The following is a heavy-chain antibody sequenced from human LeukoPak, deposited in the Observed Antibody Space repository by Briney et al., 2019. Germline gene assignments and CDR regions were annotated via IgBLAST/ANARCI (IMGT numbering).Heavy chain of an antibody. CDR2: IYHSGST. CDR1: GGSISSRNW. Sequence: SETLSLTCAVSGGSISSRNWWSWVRQPPGKGLEWIGEIYHSGSTYYNPSLKSRVTISVDTSKNQFSLKLSSVTAADTAVYYCARYDVWGSYRAFDYWGQGTLVTVSS. J-gene: IGHJ4*02. CDR3: ARYDVWGSYRAFDY. D-gene: IGHD3-16*02. V-gene: IGHV4-4*02.